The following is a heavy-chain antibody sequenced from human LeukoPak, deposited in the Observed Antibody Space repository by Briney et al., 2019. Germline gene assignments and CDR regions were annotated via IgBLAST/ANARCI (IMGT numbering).Heavy chain of an antibody. CDR2: ISTSSSYI. D-gene: IGHD3-10*02. J-gene: IGHJ6*04. CDR3: AELGITMIGGV. CDR1: GFTFSSYS. V-gene: IGHV3-21*01. Sequence: GGSLRLSCAASGFTFSSYSMHWVRQAPGKGLEWVSSISTSSSYIYYADPVKGRFTISRDNAKKSLYLQMNSLRAEDTAVYYCAELGITMIGGVWGKGTTVTISS.